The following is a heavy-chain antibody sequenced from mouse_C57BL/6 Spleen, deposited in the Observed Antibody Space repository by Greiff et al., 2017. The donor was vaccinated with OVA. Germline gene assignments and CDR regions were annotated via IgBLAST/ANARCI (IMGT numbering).Heavy chain of an antibody. CDR2: IYPGDGDN. Sequence: QVQLQQSGPELVKPGASVKLSCKASGYAFSSSWMNWVKQRPGKGLEWIGRIYPGDGDNTYNGTFKGKATLTADKSTSTAYMQLNSQTSEDSAVDICARSGTVVAPDYWGQGTTLTVSS. D-gene: IGHD1-1*01. CDR1: GYAFSSSW. CDR3: ARSGTVVAPDY. V-gene: IGHV1-82*01. J-gene: IGHJ2*01.